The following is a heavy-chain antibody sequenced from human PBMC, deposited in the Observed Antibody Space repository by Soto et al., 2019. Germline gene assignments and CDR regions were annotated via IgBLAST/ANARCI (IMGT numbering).Heavy chain of an antibody. CDR2: IIPSSGTP. CDR3: ASSYGTSWYGDY. J-gene: IGHJ4*02. Sequence: QVQLVQSGAEVKKPGSSVKVSCKASGGSFNNYAVTWVRQAPGQGLEWMGGIIPSSGTPNYAQRFQGRVTITADESTSTVSIELSSLRSEDTALYYCASSYGTSWYGDYWGQGTLVTDSS. CDR1: GGSFNNYA. V-gene: IGHV1-69*01. D-gene: IGHD6-13*01.